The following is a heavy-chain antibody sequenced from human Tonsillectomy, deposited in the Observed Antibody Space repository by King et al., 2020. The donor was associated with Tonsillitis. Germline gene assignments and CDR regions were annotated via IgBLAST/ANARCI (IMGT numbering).Heavy chain of an antibody. CDR1: GFTFSSYW. CDR2: IKQDGSEA. V-gene: IGHV3-7*03. J-gene: IGHJ2*01. Sequence: VQLVESGGGLVQPGGSLRLSCAASGFTFSSYWMSWVRQAPGKGLEWVANIKQDGSEASYVDSVTGRLTISRENAENSLYLQMNSLRAEDTAVYYCARDSLTATRAFDLWGRGTLVTVSS. CDR3: ARDSLTATRAFDL. D-gene: IGHD1-14*01.